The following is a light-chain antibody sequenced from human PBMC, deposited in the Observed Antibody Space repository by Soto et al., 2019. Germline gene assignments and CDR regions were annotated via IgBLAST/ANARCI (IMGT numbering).Light chain of an antibody. CDR1: QSVSSN. CDR2: GAS. J-gene: IGKJ2*01. V-gene: IGKV3-15*01. CDR3: QQYNNWPYT. Sequence: EIVMTQSPATLSVSPGERAALSCRASQSVSSNFAWYQQKPGQAPRLLIYGASTRATGIPARFSGSGSGTAFTLTISSLQSEDFAVYCCQQYNNWPYTFGQGTKLEIK.